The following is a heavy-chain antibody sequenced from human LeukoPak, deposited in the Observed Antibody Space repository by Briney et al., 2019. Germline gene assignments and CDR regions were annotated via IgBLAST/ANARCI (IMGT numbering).Heavy chain of an antibody. Sequence: ASVKVSCKASGYTFTSYDFNWVRQATGQRPEWMGWMSPNSGDTGYAQKFQGRVTITRDTSASTAYMELSSLRSEDTAVYYCARSIAATTADYYFDYWGQGTLVTVSS. CDR3: ARSIAATTADYYFDY. V-gene: IGHV1-8*01. CDR1: GYTFTSYD. J-gene: IGHJ4*02. D-gene: IGHD6-6*01. CDR2: MSPNSGDT.